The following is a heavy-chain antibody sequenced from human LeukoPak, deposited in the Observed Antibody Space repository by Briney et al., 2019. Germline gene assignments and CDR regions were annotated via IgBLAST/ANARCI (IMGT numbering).Heavy chain of an antibody. CDR1: GGSFSGYY. CDR2: INHSGST. J-gene: IGHJ5*02. D-gene: IGHD2-2*01. V-gene: IGHV4-34*01. Sequence: SETLSLTCAVYGGSFSGYYWSWIRQPPGKGLEWIGEINHSGSTNYNPSLKGRVTISVDTSKNQFSLKLSSVTAADTAVYYCARAGYCSSTSCSSGGNWFDPWGQGTLVTVSS. CDR3: ARAGYCSSTSCSSGGNWFDP.